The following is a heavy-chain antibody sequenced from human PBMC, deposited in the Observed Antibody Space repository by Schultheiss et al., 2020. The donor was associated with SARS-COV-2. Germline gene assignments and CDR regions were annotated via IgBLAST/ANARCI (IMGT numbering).Heavy chain of an antibody. Sequence: SETLSLTCAVYGGSFSGYYWSWIRQPPGKGLEWIGEINHSGSTNYNPSLKSRVTISVDTSKNQFSLKLSSVTAADTAVYYCARDGWQLAPRSAFDIWGQGTMVTVSS. V-gene: IGHV4-34*01. D-gene: IGHD6-13*01. J-gene: IGHJ3*02. CDR1: GGSFSGYY. CDR3: ARDGWQLAPRSAFDI. CDR2: INHSGST.